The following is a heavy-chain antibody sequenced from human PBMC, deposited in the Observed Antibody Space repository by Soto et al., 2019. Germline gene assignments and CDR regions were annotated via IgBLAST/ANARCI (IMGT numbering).Heavy chain of an antibody. CDR1: GGSISSSNW. CDR3: ARRWGEGRVDY. J-gene: IGHJ4*02. V-gene: IGHV4-4*02. D-gene: IGHD3-10*01. CDR2: IYHSGST. Sequence: QVQLQESGPGLVKPSGTLSLTCAVSGGSISSSNWWSWVRQPPGKGLQWIGEIYHSGSTNYIPSLKXRXTXSXXKSRNQFALQLSSVTAADTAVYYCARRWGEGRVDYWGQGTLVTVSS.